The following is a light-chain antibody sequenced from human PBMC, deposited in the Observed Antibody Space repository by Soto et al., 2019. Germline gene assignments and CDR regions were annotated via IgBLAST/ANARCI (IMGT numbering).Light chain of an antibody. CDR3: QQSHSTPRT. CDR1: QSISTY. J-gene: IGKJ1*01. V-gene: IGKV1-39*01. Sequence: EIQMTQSPSSLSASVGDRVTISRRSSQSISTYLNWYQQKPGKAPKLLIYATSSLQGGVPSRFSGSGSGTDFTLTISSLQPDDFATYYCQQSHSTPRTFGQGTKVDIK. CDR2: ATS.